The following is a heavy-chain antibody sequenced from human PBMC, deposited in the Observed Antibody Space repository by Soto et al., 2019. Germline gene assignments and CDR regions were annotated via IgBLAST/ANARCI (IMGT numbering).Heavy chain of an antibody. CDR2: ITVNGIT. J-gene: IGHJ1*01. V-gene: IGHV4-4*07. CDR3: ARESGENWTYEAH. Sequence: QVQQLESGPGLVEPWDTLSLTCTVSGAYVSDFSWSWIRQPAGKGLEWIGRITVNGITQNTPSFRSRVTMSMDTSRNQLSLNLLSATAADTALYYCARESGENWTYEAHWGQGTLVTVSS. CDR1: GAYVSDFS. D-gene: IGHD1-7*01.